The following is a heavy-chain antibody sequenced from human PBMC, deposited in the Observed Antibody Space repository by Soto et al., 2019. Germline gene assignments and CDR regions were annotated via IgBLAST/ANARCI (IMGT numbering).Heavy chain of an antibody. D-gene: IGHD6-19*01. CDR3: ERRYSSGWYIVFEI. CDR2: IYYSGST. CDR1: GGSISSRSYH. J-gene: IGHJ3*02. Sequence: PSETLSLTCTVSGGSISSRSYHWGCIRQPPGKGLEWIGSIYYSGSTYYNPSLKSRVTISVDTSKNQLSLKLSSVTAADTAVYYCERRYSSGWYIVFEIWGQGKMVTVSS. V-gene: IGHV4-39*01.